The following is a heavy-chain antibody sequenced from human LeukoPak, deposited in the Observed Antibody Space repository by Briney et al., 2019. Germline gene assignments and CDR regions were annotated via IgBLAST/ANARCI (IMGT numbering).Heavy chain of an antibody. V-gene: IGHV1-18*01. CDR2: ISAYNGNT. CDR1: GYTFTSYG. Sequence: ASVKVSCKASGYTFTSYGISWVRQAPGQGLEWMGWISAYNGNTNYAQKLQGRVTMTTDTSTSTAYMELRSLRSDDTAVYYCARDDLTSSASKNWFDTWGQGTLVTVSS. D-gene: IGHD2-2*01. J-gene: IGHJ5*02. CDR3: ARDDLTSSASKNWFDT.